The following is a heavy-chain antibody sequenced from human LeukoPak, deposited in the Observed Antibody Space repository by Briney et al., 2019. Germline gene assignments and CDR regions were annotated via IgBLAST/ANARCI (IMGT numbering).Heavy chain of an antibody. CDR2: ISGSGGST. J-gene: IGHJ6*03. CDR3: AKGNDYYYYYYYMDV. Sequence: GGSLRLSCAASGFTFSSYAMSWVRQAPGKGLEWVSAISGSGGSTYYADSVEGRFTISRDNSKNTLYLQMNSLRAEDTAVYYCAKGNDYYYYYYYMDVWGKGTTVTVSS. D-gene: IGHD4-11*01. V-gene: IGHV3-23*01. CDR1: GFTFSSYA.